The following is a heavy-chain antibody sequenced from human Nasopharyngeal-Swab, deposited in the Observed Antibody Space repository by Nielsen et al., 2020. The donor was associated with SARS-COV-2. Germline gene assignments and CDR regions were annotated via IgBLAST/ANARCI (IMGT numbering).Heavy chain of an antibody. D-gene: IGHD1-26*01. CDR1: GFTFNNFG. J-gene: IGHJ4*02. CDR2: ISSDGSSK. Sequence: GGSLRLSCAASGFTFNNFGMHWVRQAPGKGLEWVAVISSDGSSKYYADSVEGRFTISRDNSKTTLYLQMHSLRAEDTAVYHCASGNPYSGSYSFAYWGQGTLVTVSS. V-gene: IGHV3-30*03. CDR3: ASGNPYSGSYSFAY.